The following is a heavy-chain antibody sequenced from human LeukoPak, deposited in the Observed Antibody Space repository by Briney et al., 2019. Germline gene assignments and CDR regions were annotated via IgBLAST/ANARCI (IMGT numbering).Heavy chain of an antibody. CDR3: ARGHSDY. D-gene: IGHD6-13*01. J-gene: IGHJ4*02. CDR1: GGSFSGYY. V-gene: IGHV4-34*01. Sequence: PSETLSLTCAVYGGSFSGYYWSWIRQPPGKGLEWIGEINHSGSTNYNPSLKSRVTISVDTSKNQFSLKLSSVTAADTAVYYCARGHSDYWGQGTLVTVSS. CDR2: INHSGST.